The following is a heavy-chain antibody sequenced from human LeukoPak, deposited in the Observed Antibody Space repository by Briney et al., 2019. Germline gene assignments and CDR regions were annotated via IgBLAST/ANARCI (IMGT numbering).Heavy chain of an antibody. D-gene: IGHD4-11*01. CDR1: GYTFTSYY. CDR2: INPSGGST. J-gene: IGHJ6*02. V-gene: IGHV1-46*01. CDR3: ARPTVPNRACGMDV. Sequence: ASVTVSFTASGYTFTSYYMHWVRQAPGQGLEWMGIINPSGGSTSYAQKFQGRVTMTRDTSTSTVYMELSSLRSEDTAVYYCARPTVPNRACGMDVWGQGTTVTVSS.